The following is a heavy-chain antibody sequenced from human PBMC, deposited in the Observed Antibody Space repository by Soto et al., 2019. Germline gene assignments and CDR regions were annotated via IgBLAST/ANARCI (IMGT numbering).Heavy chain of an antibody. D-gene: IGHD3-16*02. CDR1: GFTFSSYA. Sequence: EVQLLESGGGLVQPGGSLRLSCAASGFTFSSYAMSWVRQAPGKGLEWVSAISGSGGSTYYADSVKGRFTISRDNSKNTLYLQMNSLRAEDTAVYYCASRDQIWGRYHRYMDVWGKGTTVTVSS. J-gene: IGHJ6*03. CDR2: ISGSGGST. V-gene: IGHV3-23*01. CDR3: ASRDQIWGRYHRYMDV.